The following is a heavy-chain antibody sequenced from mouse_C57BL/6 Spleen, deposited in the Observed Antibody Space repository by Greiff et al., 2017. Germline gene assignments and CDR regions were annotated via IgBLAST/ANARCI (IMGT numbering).Heavy chain of an antibody. CDR3: ARGGGNYHCDY. Sequence: VQLQQSGPELVKPGASVKISCKASGYTFTDYSINWVQQRPGQGLEWIGWIFPGSGRTYYNEKFKGKVTLTVDKSYSTAYMVLSSRTSEYSAVYFCARGGGNYHCDYWGKGITLSASS. J-gene: IGHJ2*01. CDR1: GYTFTDYS. D-gene: IGHD2-1*01. CDR2: IFPGSGRT. V-gene: IGHV1-75*01.